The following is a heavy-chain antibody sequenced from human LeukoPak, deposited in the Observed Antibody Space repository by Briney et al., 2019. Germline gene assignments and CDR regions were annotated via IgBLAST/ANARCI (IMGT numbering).Heavy chain of an antibody. D-gene: IGHD5-24*01. V-gene: IGHV3-53*01. J-gene: IGHJ4*02. CDR2: IYRSGGT. Sequence: GSLRLSCIASGFPISSHYISWVRQAPGKGLDWVSVIYRSGGTYFADSVKGRFTISRDDSQNTVSLQMNSLRVEDTAVYYCTRTIPPAHWGQGTLVTVSS. CDR3: TRTIPPAH. CDR1: GFPISSHY.